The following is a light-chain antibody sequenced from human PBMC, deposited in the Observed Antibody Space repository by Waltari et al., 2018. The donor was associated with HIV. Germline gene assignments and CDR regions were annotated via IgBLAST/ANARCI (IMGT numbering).Light chain of an antibody. J-gene: IGLJ2*01. Sequence: QSALTQPPSASGSPGQSVTISCAGTRSDIGLYNFVSWYQHHPGKAPKLMISEVSRRPSAVPDLFSGSKSGNTASLTVSGLHADDEAAYYCFSYAGNNYLLFGGGTKLTVL. CDR1: RSDIGLYNF. CDR2: EVS. V-gene: IGLV2-8*01. CDR3: FSYAGNNYLL.